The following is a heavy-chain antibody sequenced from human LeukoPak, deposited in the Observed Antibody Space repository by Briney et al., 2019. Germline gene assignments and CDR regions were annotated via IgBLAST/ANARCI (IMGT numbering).Heavy chain of an antibody. CDR1: GGSISSYY. V-gene: IGHV4-59*08. CDR3: ARHSRAAAGTSTRYYFDY. J-gene: IGHJ4*02. D-gene: IGHD6-13*01. CDR2: IYYSGST. Sequence: SETLSLTCTVSGGSISSYYWSWIRQPPGKGLEWIGYIYYSGSTNYNPSLKGRVTISVDTSKNQFSLKLSSVTAADTAVYYCARHSRAAAGTSTRYYFDYWGQGTLVTVSS.